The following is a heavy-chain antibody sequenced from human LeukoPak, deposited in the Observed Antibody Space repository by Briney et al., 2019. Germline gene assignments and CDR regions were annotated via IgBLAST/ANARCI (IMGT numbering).Heavy chain of an antibody. J-gene: IGHJ6*03. CDR2: INPNSGGT. CDR3: ASNPALSDYYMDV. Sequence: SSVKVSCKASGYTFTGYYMHWVRQPPGQGLEWMGWINPNSGGTNYAQKFQDRVTMTMDTSISTAYMELSRLRSDDTAVYYCASNPALSDYYMDVWRKGTTVTVSS. V-gene: IGHV1-2*02. CDR1: GYTFTGYY. D-gene: IGHD3-10*01.